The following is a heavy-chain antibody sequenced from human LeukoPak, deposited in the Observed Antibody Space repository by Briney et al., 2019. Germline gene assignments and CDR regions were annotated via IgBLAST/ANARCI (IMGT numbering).Heavy chain of an antibody. CDR3: ARDRRVGANYFDY. V-gene: IGHV3-33*01. CDR2: IWYDGSNK. CDR1: GFTFSSYG. Sequence: PGRSLRLSCAASGFTFSSYGMRWVRQAPGKGLEWVAVIWYDGSNKYYAYSVKGRFTISRDNSKNTLYLQMNSLRAEDTAVYYCARDRRVGANYFDYWGQGTLVTVSS. J-gene: IGHJ4*02. D-gene: IGHD1-26*01.